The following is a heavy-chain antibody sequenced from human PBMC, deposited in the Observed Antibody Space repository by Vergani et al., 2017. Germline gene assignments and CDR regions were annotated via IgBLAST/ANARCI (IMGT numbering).Heavy chain of an antibody. CDR1: GYTFRNYY. Sequence: QVQVVQSGAEVKKSGASVKVSCKTSGYTFRNYYMHWVRQAPGQGLEWMGIINPSGGHTNYAQKFQGRVTMTRDTSTSTVYMKLSSLRSEDTAIYYCARGDYGILTGYRYWGQGTLVTVSA. J-gene: IGHJ4*02. V-gene: IGHV1-46*01. CDR3: ARGDYGILTGYRY. D-gene: IGHD3-9*01. CDR2: INPSGGHT.